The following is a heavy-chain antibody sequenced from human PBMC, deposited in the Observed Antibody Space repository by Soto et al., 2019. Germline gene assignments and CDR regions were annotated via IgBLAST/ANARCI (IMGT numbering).Heavy chain of an antibody. CDR3: AKEYGSTWIDH. CDR1: GFTFSTYG. CDR2: MSYDGTKQ. Sequence: QAQLVESGGGVFQPGRSLRLSCAASGFTFSTYGMHWVRQAPGKGLEWVAAMSYDGTKQYYVDSVKGRFTISRDNSRNTLFLQVNSLRDEDTAVYYCAKEYGSTWIDHWGQGTLGTVSS. D-gene: IGHD6-13*01. J-gene: IGHJ4*02. V-gene: IGHV3-30*18.